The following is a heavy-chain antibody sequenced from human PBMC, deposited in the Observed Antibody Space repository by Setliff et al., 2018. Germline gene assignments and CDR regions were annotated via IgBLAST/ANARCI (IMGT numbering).Heavy chain of an antibody. CDR3: ARTYNFWSGFLNDAFDI. D-gene: IGHD3-3*01. J-gene: IGHJ3*02. Sequence: LSLTCAVSGGSISNANWWSWVRQPPGKGLESIGEIYNSGNTNYNPSLKSRVTISVDKSKNQFSLKLTSVTAADTAVYYCARTYNFWSGFLNDAFDIWGQGTMVTVSS. V-gene: IGHV4-4*02. CDR1: GGSISNANW. CDR2: IYNSGNT.